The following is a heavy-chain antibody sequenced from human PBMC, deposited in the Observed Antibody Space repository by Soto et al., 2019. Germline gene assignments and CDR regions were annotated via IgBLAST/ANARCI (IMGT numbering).Heavy chain of an antibody. Sequence: QVQLQESGPGLVKPSGTLSVTCEVSGDSITSSYYWNWVRQPPGKGLEGIGESFHTGTTNYNPSLESRVIISVDTSKNHFSLKLTSVTAADSAVYYCARARIAPRTFDVWGQASLVTVSS. CDR1: GDSITSSYY. CDR2: SFHTGTT. J-gene: IGHJ4*02. D-gene: IGHD3-16*01. V-gene: IGHV4-4*02. CDR3: ARARIAPRTFDV.